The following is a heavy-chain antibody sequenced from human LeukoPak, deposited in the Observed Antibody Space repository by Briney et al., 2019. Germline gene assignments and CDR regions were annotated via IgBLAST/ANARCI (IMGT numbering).Heavy chain of an antibody. Sequence: PSETLSLTCAVYGGSFSGYYWSWIRQPPGKGLEWIGEINHSGSTNYNPSLKSRVTISVDTSKNQFSLKLSSVTAADTAVYYCARGKPPEMATIGGDYFDYWGQGTLVTVSS. CDR2: INHSGST. V-gene: IGHV4-34*01. D-gene: IGHD5-24*01. J-gene: IGHJ4*02. CDR1: GGSFSGYY. CDR3: ARGKPPEMATIGGDYFDY.